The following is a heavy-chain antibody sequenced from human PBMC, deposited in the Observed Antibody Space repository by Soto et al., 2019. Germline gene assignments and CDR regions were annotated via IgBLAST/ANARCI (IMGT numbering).Heavy chain of an antibody. CDR1: GASISSGDYF. CDR3: AREKGYISGPKNFDY. J-gene: IGHJ4*02. CDR2: IYDSGSS. V-gene: IGHV4-30-4*01. Sequence: SEPLSLTCTVSGASISSGDYFWSWIRQSTGKGLEWIGYIYDSGSSYYNPSLKSRVTMSVDTSKNQFSLKLRSVTAADTSVYYCAREKGYISGPKNFDYWGQGTLVTVSS. D-gene: IGHD5-12*01.